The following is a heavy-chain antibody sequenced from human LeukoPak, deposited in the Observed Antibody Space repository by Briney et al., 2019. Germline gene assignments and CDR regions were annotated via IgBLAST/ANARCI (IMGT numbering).Heavy chain of an antibody. CDR1: GFTLHYYA. V-gene: IGHV3-23*01. CDR2: SSGSGGST. Sequence: GESVTLLCSACGFTLHYYALLGLGPAPREERLGWIGSSGSGGSTYYTDSVKGRFTISRDNSKNTLYLQTNSLRAEDTAVYYCARGGYSYGPYDYWGQGTLVTVSS. D-gene: IGHD5-18*01. CDR3: ARGGYSYGPYDY. J-gene: IGHJ4*02.